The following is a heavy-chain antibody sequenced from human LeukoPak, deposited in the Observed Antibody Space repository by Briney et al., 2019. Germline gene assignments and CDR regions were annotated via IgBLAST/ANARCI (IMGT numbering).Heavy chain of an antibody. D-gene: IGHD1-1*01. CDR2: IYYSGST. Sequence: PSETLSLTCTVSGGSISSSSYYWGWIRQPPGKGLEWIGSIYYSGSTYYNPSHKSLVTISVDTSKNQFSLKLSSVTAADTAVYYCARQRGWVHYYYYMDVWGKGTTVTVSS. J-gene: IGHJ6*03. CDR1: GGSISSSSYY. CDR3: ARQRGWVHYYYYMDV. V-gene: IGHV4-39*01.